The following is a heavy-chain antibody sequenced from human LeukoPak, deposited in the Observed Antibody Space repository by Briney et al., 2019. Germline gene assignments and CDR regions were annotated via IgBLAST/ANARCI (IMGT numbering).Heavy chain of an antibody. CDR3: ARDLGVGGAFDI. CDR1: GFTFSGFH. J-gene: IGHJ3*02. D-gene: IGHD3-3*01. Sequence: GGSLRLSCAASGFTFSGFHMSWIRQAPGKGLEWVSYIRNSGSNTYYADSVKGRFTISRDNAKNSLYLQMNSLRTEDTAVYYCARDLGVGGAFDIWGQGTMVTVSS. CDR2: IRNSGSNT. V-gene: IGHV3-11*01.